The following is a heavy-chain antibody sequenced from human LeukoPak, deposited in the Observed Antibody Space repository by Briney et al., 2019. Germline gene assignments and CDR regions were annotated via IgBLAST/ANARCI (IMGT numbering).Heavy chain of an antibody. CDR3: ASQQAGIRLRRFDY. V-gene: IGHV4-34*01. CDR2: INHSGST. D-gene: IGHD3-10*01. Sequence: PSETLSLTCAVYGVSFSGYYWSWIRQPPGKGLEWIGEINHSGSTNYNPSLKSRVTISVDTSKNQFSLKLSSVTAADTAVYYCASQQAGIRLRRFDYWGQGTLVTVSS. J-gene: IGHJ4*02. CDR1: GVSFSGYY.